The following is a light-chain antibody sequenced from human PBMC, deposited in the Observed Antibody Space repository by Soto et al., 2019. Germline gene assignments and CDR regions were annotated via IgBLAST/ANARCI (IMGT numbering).Light chain of an antibody. J-gene: IGKJ3*01. Sequence: EIVLTQSPATLSLSPGERATLSCRASQSVSRYLAWYQQKPGQAPRLLIYDASNRAPGIPARFSGSGSGTDFALTISSLEPEDFAVYYCQQRSNWPPIFTFGPGTKVDIK. V-gene: IGKV3-11*01. CDR3: QQRSNWPPIFT. CDR1: QSVSRY. CDR2: DAS.